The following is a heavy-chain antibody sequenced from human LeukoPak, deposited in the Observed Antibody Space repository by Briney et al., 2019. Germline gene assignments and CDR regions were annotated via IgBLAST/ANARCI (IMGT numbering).Heavy chain of an antibody. CDR1: GGSISTYY. Sequence: SETLSLTCTVSGGSISTYYWSLIRQPAGKGLGWIGRIYASGNTNYNPSLKSRVTMSLDTSKNQFSLRLTSVTAADTAVYYCAREYSSSSGKNAFDVWGQGTMVTVSS. CDR3: AREYSSSSGKNAFDV. V-gene: IGHV4-4*07. J-gene: IGHJ3*01. CDR2: IYASGNT. D-gene: IGHD6-6*01.